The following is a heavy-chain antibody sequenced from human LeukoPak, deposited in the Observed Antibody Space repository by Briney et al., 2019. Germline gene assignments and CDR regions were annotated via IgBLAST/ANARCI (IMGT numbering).Heavy chain of an antibody. CDR3: ASFRDTDN. V-gene: IGHV3-74*01. CDR2: INTAGST. Sequence: GGSLRLSCEVSGLTFSNVWMHWVRQTPGQGLVWVCRINTAGSTVYADPVRGRFTISRDNAKNMVYLQMNSLRTEDTAVYYCASFRDTDNWGRGTMVTVSS. CDR1: GLTFSNVW. J-gene: IGHJ3*01. D-gene: IGHD2-21*01.